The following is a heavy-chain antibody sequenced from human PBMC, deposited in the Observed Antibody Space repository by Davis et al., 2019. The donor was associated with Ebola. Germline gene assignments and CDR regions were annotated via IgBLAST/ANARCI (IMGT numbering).Heavy chain of an antibody. CDR1: GFTLRSYG. CDR2: ISCDGSNK. CDR3: AKDDYHSGSPFDY. V-gene: IGHV3-30*18. J-gene: IGHJ4*02. D-gene: IGHD1-26*01. Sequence: GESLKIPCAAPGFTLRSYGLHRVRQAPGKGLEWVAVISCDGSNKYYADSVKCRFTISRDNSKNTLYLQMNSLRAEDTAVYYCAKDDYHSGSPFDYWGQGTLVTVSS.